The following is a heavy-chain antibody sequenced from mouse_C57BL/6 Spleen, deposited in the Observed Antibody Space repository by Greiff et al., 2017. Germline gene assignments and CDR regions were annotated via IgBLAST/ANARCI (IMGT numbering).Heavy chain of an antibody. V-gene: IGHV1-9*01. CDR1: GYTFTGYW. D-gene: IGHD2-4*01. CDR3: ARSIYDDYDGGYAMDD. CDR2: ILPGSGST. J-gene: IGHJ4*01. Sequence: VQLQQSGAELMKPGASVKLSCKATGYTFTGYWIEWVKQRPGHGLEWIGEILPGSGSTNYNEKFKGKATFTADTSSNTAYMQLSSLTTEDSAIYYCARSIYDDYDGGYAMDDWGQGTSVTVSS.